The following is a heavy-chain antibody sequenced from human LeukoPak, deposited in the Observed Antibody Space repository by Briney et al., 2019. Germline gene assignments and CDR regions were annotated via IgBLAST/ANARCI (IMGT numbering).Heavy chain of an antibody. D-gene: IGHD4-17*01. J-gene: IGHJ4*02. CDR1: GFSISSYG. Sequence: PGGSLRLSCTASGFSISSYGMHWVRQAPGKGLDWVAFIHYDGNNKYYADSVKGRFTISRDNSKNTLYLQMNSLRPEDTAVYYCAARRLTVTTEIDYWGQGTLVTVSS. V-gene: IGHV3-30*02. CDR3: AARRLTVTTEIDY. CDR2: IHYDGNNK.